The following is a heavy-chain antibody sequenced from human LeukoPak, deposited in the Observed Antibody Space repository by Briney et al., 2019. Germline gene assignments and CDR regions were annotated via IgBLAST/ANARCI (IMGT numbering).Heavy chain of an antibody. CDR2: ISYDGSNK. CDR1: GFTFSSYA. D-gene: IGHD6-19*01. J-gene: IGHJ1*01. V-gene: IGHV3-30-3*01. Sequence: GGSLRLSCAASGFTFSSYAMHWVRQAPGKGLEWVAVISYDGSNKYYADSVKGRFTISRDNSKNTLYLQMNSLRAEDTAVYYCARGRIAVAGGEYFQHWGQGTLVTVSS. CDR3: ARGRIAVAGGEYFQH.